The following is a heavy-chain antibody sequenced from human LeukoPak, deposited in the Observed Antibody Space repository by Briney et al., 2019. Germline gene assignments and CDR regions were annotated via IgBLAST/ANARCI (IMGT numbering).Heavy chain of an antibody. Sequence: PGGSLRLSCVASGVTSRNSWMHWVRQAPGKGLVWVSRITIDGSSTTYADSVKGRFTISRDSAKNTLYLQMNSLRAEDTAVYYCVKDWGVLPDYSADGFDIWGPGTVVTVSS. D-gene: IGHD4-11*01. CDR1: GVTSRNSW. J-gene: IGHJ3*02. V-gene: IGHV3-74*03. CDR2: ITIDGSST. CDR3: VKDWGVLPDYSADGFDI.